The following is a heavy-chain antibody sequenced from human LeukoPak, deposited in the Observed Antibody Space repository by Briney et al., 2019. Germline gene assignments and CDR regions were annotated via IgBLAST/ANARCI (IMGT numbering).Heavy chain of an antibody. V-gene: IGHV3-66*01. Sequence: GGSLRLSCAASGFTVSSNYMSWVCQAPGKGLEWVSVIYSGGSTYYADSVKGRFTISRDNSKNTLYLQMNSLRAEDTAVYYCARDFRLSLDYWGQGTLVTVSS. J-gene: IGHJ4*02. D-gene: IGHD4/OR15-4a*01. CDR3: ARDFRLSLDY. CDR1: GFTVSSNY. CDR2: IYSGGST.